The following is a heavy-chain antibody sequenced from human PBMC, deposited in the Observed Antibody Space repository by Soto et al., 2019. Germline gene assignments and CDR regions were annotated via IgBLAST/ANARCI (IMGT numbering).Heavy chain of an antibody. Sequence: QITLKESGPTLVKPTQTLTLTCTFSGFSLSTSGVGVGWIRQPPGKALEWLALIYWDDDKRYSPSLKSRLTITKETSKTQVVLTMTNMDPVDTATYYCALTYYGSGSYYNVRWFYPWCQGTLVTVCS. V-gene: IGHV2-5*02. CDR2: IYWDDDK. CDR3: ALTYYGSGSYYNVRWFYP. J-gene: IGHJ5*02. D-gene: IGHD3-10*01. CDR1: GFSLSTSGVG.